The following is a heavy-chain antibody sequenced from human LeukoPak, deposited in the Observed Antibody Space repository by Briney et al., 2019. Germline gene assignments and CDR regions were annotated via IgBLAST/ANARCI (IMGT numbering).Heavy chain of an antibody. J-gene: IGHJ4*02. V-gene: IGHV3-30*02. CDR2: IRYDGSNK. CDR1: GFTFSSYG. CDR3: AKDREQRATAIDY. Sequence: PGGALRLSCAASGFTFSSYGMHWVRQAPGKGLDWVAFIRYDGSNKYYADSVKGRFTISRDNSKNTLYLQMNSLRAEDTAVYYCAKDREQRATAIDYWGQGTLVTVSS. D-gene: IGHD6-25*01.